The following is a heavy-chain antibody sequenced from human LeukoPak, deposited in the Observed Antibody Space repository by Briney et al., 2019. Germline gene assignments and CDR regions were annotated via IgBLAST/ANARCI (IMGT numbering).Heavy chain of an antibody. J-gene: IGHJ3*02. CDR3: ARDPTPDIVVVPAAMDAFDI. V-gene: IGHV1-69*04. D-gene: IGHD2-2*01. CDR1: GGTFSSYA. Sequence: ASVKVSCKASGGTFSSYAISWVRQAPGQGLEWMGRIIPILGIANYAQKFQGRVTITADKSTSTVYMEVSSLRSEDTAVYYCARDPTPDIVVVPAAMDAFDIWGQGTMVTVSS. CDR2: IIPILGIA.